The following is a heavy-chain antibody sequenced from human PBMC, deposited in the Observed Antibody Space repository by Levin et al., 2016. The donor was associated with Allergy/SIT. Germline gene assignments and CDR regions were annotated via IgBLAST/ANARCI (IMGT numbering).Heavy chain of an antibody. V-gene: IGHV4-39*01. J-gene: IGHJ4*02. Sequence: WIRQPPGKGLEWIGSIYYSGSTYYNPSLKSRVTISVDTSKNQFSLKLSSVTAADTAVYYCARNIRFLEWYTGSAPGDYWGQGTLVTVSS. CDR2: IYYSGST. D-gene: IGHD3-3*01. CDR3: ARNIRFLEWYTGSAPGDY.